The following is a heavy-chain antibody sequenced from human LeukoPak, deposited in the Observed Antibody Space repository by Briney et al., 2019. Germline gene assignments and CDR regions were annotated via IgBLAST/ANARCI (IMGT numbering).Heavy chain of an antibody. V-gene: IGHV3-30*04. CDR1: GFTFSSYA. CDR3: ARDRWYYYDSSDYYHDAFDI. J-gene: IGHJ3*02. CDR2: ISFDGSYK. D-gene: IGHD3-22*01. Sequence: PGGSLRLSCAASGFTFSSYAMHWVRQAPGKGLEWVAIISFDGSYKNYADSVKGRFTISRDNSKNTLYLQMNSLRAEDTAVYYCARDRWYYYDSSDYYHDAFDIWGQGTMVTASS.